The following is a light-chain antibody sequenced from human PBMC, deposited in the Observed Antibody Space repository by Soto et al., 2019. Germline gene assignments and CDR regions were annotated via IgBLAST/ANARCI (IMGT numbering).Light chain of an antibody. J-gene: IGLJ3*02. Sequence: QSALTQPASVSGSPGQSIAISCTGSSSDIGIYKYVSWYQQHPGKVPKLIIYEDSKRPSGVSNRFSGSKSGNTASLTISGLQAEDEADYYCCSYAGSSNWVFGGGTKLTVL. CDR2: EDS. CDR1: SSDIGIYKY. CDR3: CSYAGSSNWV. V-gene: IGLV2-23*01.